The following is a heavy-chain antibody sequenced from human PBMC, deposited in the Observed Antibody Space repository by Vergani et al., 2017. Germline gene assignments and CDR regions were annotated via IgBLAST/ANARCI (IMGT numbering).Heavy chain of an antibody. V-gene: IGHV3-30*03. CDR1: GFTSSYYG. Sequence: QVHLVESVGGVVQPGRSLRLSCVVSGFTSSYYGMHWVRQAPGKGLEWVAVISYAGTQKYYADSVKGRFTISRDNSKSTLYLQMNSLRTEDTAVYYCATKSCGTPGCQIGYFREWGQGALVTVSS. CDR2: ISYAGTQK. J-gene: IGHJ1*01. CDR3: ATKSCGTPGCQIGYFRE. D-gene: IGHD1-1*01.